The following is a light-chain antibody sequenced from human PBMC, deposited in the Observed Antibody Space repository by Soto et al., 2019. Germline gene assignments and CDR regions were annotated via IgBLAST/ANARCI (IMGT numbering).Light chain of an antibody. J-gene: IGLJ3*02. Sequence: QSVLTQPPSVSGAPGQRVTISCTGSSSNIGAGYDVHWYQQLPGTAPKLLIYGNSNRPSGVPXRFSGSKSGTSASLAITGLQAEDEADYYCQSYDSSLSGSWVFGRGTQLTVL. CDR3: QSYDSSLSGSWV. CDR1: SSNIGAGYD. V-gene: IGLV1-40*01. CDR2: GNS.